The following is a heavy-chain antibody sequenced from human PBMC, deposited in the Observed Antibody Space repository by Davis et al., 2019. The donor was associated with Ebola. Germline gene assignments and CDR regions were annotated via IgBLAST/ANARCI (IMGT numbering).Heavy chain of an antibody. D-gene: IGHD6-19*01. J-gene: IGHJ4*02. Sequence: SETLSLTCTVSGGSISSSSYYWGWIRQPPGKGLEWIGSIYYSGSTYYNPSLKSRVTISVDTSKNQFSLKLSSVTAADRAVYYCAKDSSGWALWGQGTVVTVSS. V-gene: IGHV4-39*02. CDR2: IYYSGST. CDR3: AKDSSGWAL. CDR1: GGSISSSSYY.